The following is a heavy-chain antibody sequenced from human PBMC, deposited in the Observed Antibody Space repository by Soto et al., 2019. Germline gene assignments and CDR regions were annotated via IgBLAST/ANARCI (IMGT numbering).Heavy chain of an antibody. V-gene: IGHV3-23*01. Sequence: GGSLRLSCAASGFTFSSYAMSWVRQAPGKGLEWVSAISGSGGSTYYADSVKGRFTISRDNSRNTLYLQMNSLRAEDTAVYYCAKTKEITIFGVDPYYFDSWGQGTLVTVPQ. J-gene: IGHJ4*02. CDR3: AKTKEITIFGVDPYYFDS. CDR2: ISGSGGST. CDR1: GFTFSSYA. D-gene: IGHD3-3*01.